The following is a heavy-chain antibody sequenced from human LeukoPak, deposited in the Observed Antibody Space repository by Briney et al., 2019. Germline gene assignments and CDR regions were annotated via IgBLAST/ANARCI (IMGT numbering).Heavy chain of an antibody. Sequence: ASVKVSCKAAGYTFTSYAMNWVRQAPGQGGEWRGWINTNTGNPTYAQGFTGRVVFSLDPSVSTAYLQISSLKAEDTAVYYCARGSGTYYDFWSGFWFDPWGQGTLVTVSS. V-gene: IGHV7-4-1*02. CDR1: GYTFTSYA. D-gene: IGHD3-3*01. CDR3: ARGSGTYYDFWSGFWFDP. J-gene: IGHJ5*02. CDR2: INTNTGNP.